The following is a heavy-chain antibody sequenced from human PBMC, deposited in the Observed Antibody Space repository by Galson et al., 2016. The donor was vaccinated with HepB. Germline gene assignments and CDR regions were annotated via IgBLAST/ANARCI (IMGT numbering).Heavy chain of an antibody. CDR2: INPYAGNT. D-gene: IGHD4-23*01. CDR3: ARARGGNEPAIFDY. V-gene: IGHV1-18*01. J-gene: IGHJ4*02. Sequence: SVKVSCKASGYTFRDYGVTWVRQAPGQGLQWMGWINPYAGNTNYAEILQGRVTMTTDTSTSTAYMELRSLRSDDTAVYYCARARGGNEPAIFDYWGQGTPVTVSS. CDR1: GYTFRDYG.